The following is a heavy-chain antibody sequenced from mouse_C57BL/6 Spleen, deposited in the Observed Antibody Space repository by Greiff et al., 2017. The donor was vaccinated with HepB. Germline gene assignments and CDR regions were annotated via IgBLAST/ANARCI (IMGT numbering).Heavy chain of an antibody. V-gene: IGHV1-55*01. CDR1: GYTFTSYW. D-gene: IGHD2-3*01. Sequence: QVQLKQPGAELVKPGASVKMSCKASGYTFTSYWITWVKQRPGQGLEWIGDIYPGSGSTNYNEKFKSKATLTVDTSSSTAYMQLSSLTSEDSAVYYCARGEAYDGYFYFDYWGQGTTLTVSS. CDR3: ARGEAYDGYFYFDY. J-gene: IGHJ2*01. CDR2: IYPGSGST.